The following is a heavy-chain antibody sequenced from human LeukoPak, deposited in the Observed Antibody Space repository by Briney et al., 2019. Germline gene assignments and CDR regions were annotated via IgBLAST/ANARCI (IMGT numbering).Heavy chain of an antibody. V-gene: IGHV3-23*01. D-gene: IGHD4-23*01. CDR2: ISVDGGDI. CDR1: RFAFHNYA. J-gene: IGHJ3*01. CDR3: GKDPNGNFIGAFDF. Sequence: GGSLRLSCAASRFAFHNYAMTWIRQAPERGLEWVSSISVDGGDIKYTDSAKGRFTISRDNSKGTLYLQMDSLRVEDTAVYYCGKDPNGNFIGAFDFWGQGTMVTISS.